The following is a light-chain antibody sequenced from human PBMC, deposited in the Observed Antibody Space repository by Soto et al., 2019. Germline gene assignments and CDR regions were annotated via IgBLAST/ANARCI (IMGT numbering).Light chain of an antibody. CDR1: QGVGSS. Sequence: AIQLTQSPSSLSASVGDRVTITCRASQGVGSSLAWYQRKPGEAPKFLIYVGSSLESGVPSRFSGSGSGTDFTLTISSLQPEDFATYYCQHFSDYPITFGQGTRLEMK. J-gene: IGKJ5*01. CDR2: VGS. V-gene: IGKV1D-13*01. CDR3: QHFSDYPIT.